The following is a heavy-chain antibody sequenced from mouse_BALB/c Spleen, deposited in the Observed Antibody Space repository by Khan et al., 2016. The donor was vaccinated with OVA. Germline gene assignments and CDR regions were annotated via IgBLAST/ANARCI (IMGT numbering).Heavy chain of an antibody. CDR3: ARDGAYYRNDGWFAY. CDR2: INPRSGYT. D-gene: IGHD2-14*01. Sequence: QVQLQQSGAELARPGASVKMSCKASGYTFTSYTIHWIKQRPGQGLEWIGYINPRSGYTNYNQKFKDKATLTADKSSTTAYMQLSSLTSADSAVYDCARDGAYYRNDGWFAYWGQGTLVTVSA. V-gene: IGHV1-4*01. CDR1: GYTFTSYT. J-gene: IGHJ3*01.